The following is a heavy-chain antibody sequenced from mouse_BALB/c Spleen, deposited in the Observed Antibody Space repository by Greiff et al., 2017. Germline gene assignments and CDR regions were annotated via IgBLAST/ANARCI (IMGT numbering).Heavy chain of an antibody. CDR1: GFTFSSYG. CDR3: ARQSRSVTTALYAMDY. D-gene: IGHD1-2*01. Sequence: EVQRVESGGDLVKPGGSLKLSCAASGFTFSSYGMSWVRQTPDKRLEWVATISSGGSYTYYPDSVKGRFTISRDNAKNTLYLQMSSLKSEDTAMYYCARQSRSVTTALYAMDYWGQGTSVTVSS. J-gene: IGHJ4*01. V-gene: IGHV5-6*01. CDR2: ISSGGSYT.